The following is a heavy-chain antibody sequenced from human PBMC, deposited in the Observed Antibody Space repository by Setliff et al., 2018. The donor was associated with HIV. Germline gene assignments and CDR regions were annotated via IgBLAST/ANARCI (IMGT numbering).Heavy chain of an antibody. CDR3: ATDLAGGDDY. V-gene: IGHV3-48*03. CDR1: GFTFSISD. Sequence: GGSLRLSCAASGFTFSISDMNWVRQAPGKGLEWVSSISVDNTTIYYADSVKGRFTISRDSAKSSLYLEMNSLRAEDTAVYYCATDLAGGDDYWGQGTLVTVSS. D-gene: IGHD6-19*01. CDR2: ISVDNTTI. J-gene: IGHJ4*02.